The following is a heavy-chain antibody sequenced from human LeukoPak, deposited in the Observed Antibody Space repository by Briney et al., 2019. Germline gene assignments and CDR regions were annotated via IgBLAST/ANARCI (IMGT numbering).Heavy chain of an antibody. CDR3: AREVEMATIIGAFDI. CDR1: GGTFSSYA. D-gene: IGHD5-24*01. CDR2: IIPFFGTA. Sequence: GASVKVSCKASGGTFSSYAISWVRQAPGQGPEWMGGIIPFFGTANYAQKFQGRVTITADKSTSTAYMELSSLRSEDTAVYYCAREVEMATIIGAFDIWGQGTMVTVSS. J-gene: IGHJ3*02. V-gene: IGHV1-69*06.